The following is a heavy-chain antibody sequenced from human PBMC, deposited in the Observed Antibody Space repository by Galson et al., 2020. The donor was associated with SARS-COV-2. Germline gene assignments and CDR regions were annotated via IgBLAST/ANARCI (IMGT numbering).Heavy chain of an antibody. D-gene: IGHD3-3*01. J-gene: IGHJ6*02. CDR3: ARGNSPCVTIFGVLTGTCGMDV. Sequence: SQTLSLTCTVSGPSISSGSYYCSWIRQPAGKGLAWIGRIYTSGNTNYNPSLWSQLTISLDTSKNQCSLKLTSVTAADTAVYYCARGNSPCVTIFGVLTGTCGMDVWGQGTTVTVSS. V-gene: IGHV4-61*02. CDR2: IYTSGNT. CDR1: GPSISSGSYY.